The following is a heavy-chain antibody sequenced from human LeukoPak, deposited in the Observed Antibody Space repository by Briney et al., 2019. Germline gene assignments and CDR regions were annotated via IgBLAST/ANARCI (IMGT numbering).Heavy chain of an antibody. Sequence: ASVKVSCKASGYTFTGYCMHWVRQAPGRGLEWMGWINPNSGGTNYAQKFQGRVTMTRDTSISTAYMELSRLRSDDTAVYYCARGPLYGSGSYLPTYYFDYWGQGTLVTVSS. J-gene: IGHJ4*02. CDR3: ARGPLYGSGSYLPTYYFDY. D-gene: IGHD3-10*01. CDR1: GYTFTGYC. V-gene: IGHV1-2*02. CDR2: INPNSGGT.